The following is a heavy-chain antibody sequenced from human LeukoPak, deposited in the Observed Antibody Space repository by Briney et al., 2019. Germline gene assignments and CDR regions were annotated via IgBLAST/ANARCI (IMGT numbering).Heavy chain of an antibody. Sequence: SETLSLTCTVPGGSISSGSYYWSWSRQPAGKGLEWIGRIYTSGSTNYNPSLKSRVTISVDTSKNQFSLKLSSVTAADTAVYYCARFGGYDDLAYWGQGTLVTVSS. CDR3: ARFGGYDDLAY. CDR2: IYTSGST. D-gene: IGHD5-12*01. J-gene: IGHJ4*02. V-gene: IGHV4-61*02. CDR1: GGSISSGSYY.